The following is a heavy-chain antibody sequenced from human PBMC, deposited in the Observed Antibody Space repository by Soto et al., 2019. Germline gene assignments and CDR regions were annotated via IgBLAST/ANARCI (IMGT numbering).Heavy chain of an antibody. CDR2: MNPGSGKT. Sequence: ASVKVSCKASGYTFINYDISWVRQAAGQGLEWMGWMNPGSGKTGYANKFQGRVTMTRDASTSTAHLELSSLTSEDTAVYYCARMASSGTLNWFDPWGQGTLVTVSS. V-gene: IGHV1-8*02. CDR3: ARMASSGTLNWFDP. CDR1: GYTFINYD. J-gene: IGHJ5*02.